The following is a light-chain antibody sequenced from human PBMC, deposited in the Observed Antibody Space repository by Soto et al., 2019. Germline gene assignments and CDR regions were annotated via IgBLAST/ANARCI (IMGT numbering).Light chain of an antibody. J-gene: IGLJ2*01. CDR3: QVWDSSLVV. CDR2: RDT. V-gene: IGLV3-9*01. CDR1: NIGSKN. Sequence: SYELTQPLSVSVALGQTARITCGGNNIGSKNVHWYQQKPGQAPLLLIYRDTNRPSGIPERFSGSKSGNTATLTISRAQAGDEAGFYCQVWDSSLVVFGGGTKLTVL.